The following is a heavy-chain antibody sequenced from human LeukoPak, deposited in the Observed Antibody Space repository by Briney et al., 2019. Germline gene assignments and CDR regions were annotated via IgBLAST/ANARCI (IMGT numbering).Heavy chain of an antibody. V-gene: IGHV1-2*02. J-gene: IGHJ5*02. CDR1: GYTFTGYY. Sequence: GASVKVSCKASGYTFTGYYTHWVRQAPGQGLEWMGWINPNSGGTNYAQRFQGRVTMTRDTSISTAFMELTRLRSDDTAVYYCALGRDIVLVVTVPGWFDPWGQGTLVTVSS. D-gene: IGHD2-8*02. CDR3: ALGRDIVLVVTVPGWFDP. CDR2: INPNSGGT.